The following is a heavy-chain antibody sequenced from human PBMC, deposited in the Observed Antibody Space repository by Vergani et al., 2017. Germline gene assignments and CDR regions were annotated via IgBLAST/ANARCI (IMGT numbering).Heavy chain of an antibody. CDR1: GFTFSSYA. D-gene: IGHD4-11*01. CDR3: AREGDYKYYFDY. V-gene: IGHV3-30-3*01. J-gene: IGHJ4*02. Sequence: QVQLVESGGGVVQPGRSLRLSCAASGFTFSSYAMHWVRQAPGKGLEWVAVISYDGSNKYYADSVKGRFTISRDNSKNTLYLQMNSLSAEDTAVYYCAREGDYKYYFDYWGQGTLVTVSS. CDR2: ISYDGSNK.